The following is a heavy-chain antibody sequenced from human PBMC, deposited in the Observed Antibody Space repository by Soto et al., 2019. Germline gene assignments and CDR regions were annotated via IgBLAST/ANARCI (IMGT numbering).Heavy chain of an antibody. V-gene: IGHV4-31*03. CDR3: ARGVTMVPGVIHTPYFDY. D-gene: IGHD3-10*01. CDR2: IYYSGST. J-gene: IGHJ4*02. CDR1: GGSISSGGYY. Sequence: QVQLQESGPGLVKPSQTLSLTCTVSGGSISSGGYYWSWIRQHPGKGLEWIGYIYYSGSTYYNPSLKSRVSISVDTSKYQFSLKLSSETAADTAVYYCARGVTMVPGVIHTPYFDYWGQGTLVTVSS.